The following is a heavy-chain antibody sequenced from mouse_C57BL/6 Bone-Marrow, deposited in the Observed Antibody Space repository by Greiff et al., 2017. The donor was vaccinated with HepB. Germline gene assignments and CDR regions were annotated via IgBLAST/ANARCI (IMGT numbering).Heavy chain of an antibody. D-gene: IGHD2-3*01. Sequence: VQLQQSGAELVRPGTSVKVSCKASGYAFTNYLIEWVKQRPGQGLEWIGVINPGSGGTNYNEKFKGKATLTADKSSSTAYMQLSSLTSEDSAVYFCARFLGYYFFDYWGQGTTLTVSS. CDR2: INPGSGGT. CDR1: GYAFTNYL. CDR3: ARFLGYYFFDY. V-gene: IGHV1-54*01. J-gene: IGHJ2*01.